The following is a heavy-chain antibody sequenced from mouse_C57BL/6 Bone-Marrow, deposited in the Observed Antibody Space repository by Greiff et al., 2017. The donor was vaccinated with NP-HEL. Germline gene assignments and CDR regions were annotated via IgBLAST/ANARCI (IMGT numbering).Heavy chain of an antibody. J-gene: IGHJ3*01. CDR1: GFTFSDYG. Sequence: EVKLVESGGGLVKPGGSLKLSCAASGFTFSDYGMHWVRQAPEKGLEWVAYISSGSSTIYYADTVKGRFTISRDNAKNTLFLQMTSLRSEDTAMYYCARGYDYDGPWFAYWGQGTLVTVSA. D-gene: IGHD2-4*01. CDR2: ISSGSSTI. CDR3: ARGYDYDGPWFAY. V-gene: IGHV5-17*01.